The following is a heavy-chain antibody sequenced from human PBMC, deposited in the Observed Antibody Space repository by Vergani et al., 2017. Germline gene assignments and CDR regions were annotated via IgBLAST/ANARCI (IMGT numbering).Heavy chain of an antibody. CDR1: GITFWKFG. Sequence: EVDLVESGGGLAQPGGSLRLSCEASGITFWKFGMHWVRQGPGKGLEWVSGISWNSGAVDYADSVRGRFTISRDNAKNSLFLEMNSLRAEDTALYYCAKVRGPVAGAFDYWGQGTLVTVSS. D-gene: IGHD6-19*01. V-gene: IGHV3-9*01. CDR3: AKVRGPVAGAFDY. CDR2: ISWNSGAV. J-gene: IGHJ4*02.